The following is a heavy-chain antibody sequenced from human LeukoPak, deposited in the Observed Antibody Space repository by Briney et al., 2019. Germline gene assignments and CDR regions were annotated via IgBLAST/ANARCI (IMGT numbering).Heavy chain of an antibody. D-gene: IGHD4-17*01. CDR1: GFTFSSYG. Sequence: GGSLRLSCAASGFTFSSYGMHWVRQAPGKGLEWVAVIWYDGSNKYYADSVKGRFTISRDNSKNTLYLQMNSLRAEDTAVYYCARDLESVRLDVWGQGTTVTVSS. J-gene: IGHJ6*02. V-gene: IGHV3-33*01. CDR3: ARDLESVRLDV. CDR2: IWYDGSNK.